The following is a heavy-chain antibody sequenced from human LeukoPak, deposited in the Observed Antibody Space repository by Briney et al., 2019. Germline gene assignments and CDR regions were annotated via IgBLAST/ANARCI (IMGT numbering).Heavy chain of an antibody. D-gene: IGHD1-20*01. CDR2: VSGGATST. CDR3: AKTNWNPGRDF. J-gene: IGHJ4*01. Sequence: GGSLRLSCAASGLTFSSYWMSWVRQAPGKGLEWVSAVSGGATSTYYSDSVKGRFTISTDSSNNMLYLQMNSLRADDTAVYFCAKTNWNPGRDFWGPGTPVTVSS. V-gene: IGHV3-23*01. CDR1: GLTFSSYW.